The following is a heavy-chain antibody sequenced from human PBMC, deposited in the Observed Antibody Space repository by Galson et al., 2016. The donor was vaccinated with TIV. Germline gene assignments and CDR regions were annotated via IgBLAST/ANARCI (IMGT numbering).Heavy chain of an antibody. J-gene: IGHJ3*01. Sequence: SLRLSCAASGFTFSSWHMDWVRQAPGEGLEWISFITYTSATIYYADSVKGRFTASRDNAKNSLYLQMNSLRAEDTAVYYCARPGNYDGDRRGAFDLWGQGTMVTVSP. CDR1: GFTFSSWH. CDR3: ARPGNYDGDRRGAFDL. D-gene: IGHD4-23*01. V-gene: IGHV3-48*04. CDR2: ITYTSATI.